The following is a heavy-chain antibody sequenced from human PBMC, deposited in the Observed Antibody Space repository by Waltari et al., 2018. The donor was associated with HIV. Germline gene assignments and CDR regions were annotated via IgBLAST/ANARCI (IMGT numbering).Heavy chain of an antibody. V-gene: IGHV1-3*01. J-gene: IGHJ4*02. D-gene: IGHD3-10*01. CDR3: ARDAPYGSGRYDY. CDR2: INAGNGNT. Sequence: QVQLVQSGAEVKKPGASVKVSCKASGYTFISQAIHWMRQAPGQGLEWMGWINAGNGNTRYLQRFQGRVTITRDTSASIAYMELSSLRSEDTAIYYCARDAPYGSGRYDYWGQGTLVTVSS. CDR1: GYTFISQA.